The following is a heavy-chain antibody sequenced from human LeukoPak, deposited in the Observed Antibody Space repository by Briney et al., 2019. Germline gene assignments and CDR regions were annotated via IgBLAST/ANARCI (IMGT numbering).Heavy chain of an antibody. CDR1: GFTFNTYS. V-gene: IGHV4-34*01. CDR2: INHSGST. D-gene: IGHD3-22*01. J-gene: IGHJ4*02. Sequence: GSLRLSCAASGFTFNTYSMNWVRQAPGKGLEWIGEINHSGSTNYNPSLKSRVTISVDTSKNQFSLKLSSVTAADTAVYYCARTPLRAYYYDSSGYSPFDYWGQGTLVTVSS. CDR3: ARTPLRAYYYDSSGYSPFDY.